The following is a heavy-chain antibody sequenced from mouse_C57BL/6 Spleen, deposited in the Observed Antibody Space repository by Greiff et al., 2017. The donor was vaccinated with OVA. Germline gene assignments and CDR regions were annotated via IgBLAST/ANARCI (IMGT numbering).Heavy chain of an antibody. CDR1: GYTFTGYW. D-gene: IGHD1-1*01. J-gene: IGHJ2*01. CDR2: ILPGSGST. Sequence: QVQLKQSGAELMKPGASVKLSCKATGYTFTGYWIEWVKQRPGHGLEWIGEILPGSGSTNYNEKFKGKATFTADTSSNTAYMQLSSLTTEDSAIYYCARSGIYYYGSSYPDYWGQGTTLTVSS. V-gene: IGHV1-9*01. CDR3: ARSGIYYYGSSYPDY.